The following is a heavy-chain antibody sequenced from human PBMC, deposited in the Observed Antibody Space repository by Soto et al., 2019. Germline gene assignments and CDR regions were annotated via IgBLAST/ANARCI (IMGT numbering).Heavy chain of an antibody. CDR1: GFTVSSNY. J-gene: IGHJ6*02. CDR2: IYSGGST. V-gene: IGHV3-53*01. CDR3: ARDGTYSNYYYGMDV. D-gene: IGHD4-4*01. Sequence: GGSLRLSCAASGFTVSSNYMSWVRQAPGKGLERVTVIYSGGSTYYADSVKGRFTISRDNSKNTLYLQMNSLRAEDTAVYYCARDGTYSNYYYGMDVWGQGTTVTVSS.